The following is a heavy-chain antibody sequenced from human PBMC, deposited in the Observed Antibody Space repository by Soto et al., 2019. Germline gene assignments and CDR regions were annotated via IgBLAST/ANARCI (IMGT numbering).Heavy chain of an antibody. J-gene: IGHJ4*02. CDR2: TYHRGST. CDR1: GVSISSYF. D-gene: IGHD6-25*01. V-gene: IGHV4-59*01. CDR3: ARIGGYHGPLDY. Sequence: SETLSLTCSVSGVSISSYFWSWIRQAPGRGLEWIGYTYHRGSTNYSPSLKSRVAISLDTSENQFSLKVNSVTAEDTAVYYCARIGGYHGPLDYWGKGTPVTVSS.